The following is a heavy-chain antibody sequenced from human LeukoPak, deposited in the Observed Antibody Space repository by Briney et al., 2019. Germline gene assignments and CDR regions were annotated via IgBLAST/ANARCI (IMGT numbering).Heavy chain of an antibody. J-gene: IGHJ4*02. CDR2: ISVSGGSS. CDR1: GFTFSSYA. V-gene: IGHV3-23*01. D-gene: IGHD1-26*01. CDR3: ANGGILGTTHFDY. Sequence: GGSLRLSCAASGFTFSSYAMSWVRQAPGKGLEWVSAISVSGGSSYYADSVKGRFTISRDNSKNTLFLQMNSLRAEDTAVYYCANGGILGTTHFDYWGQGTLVTVSS.